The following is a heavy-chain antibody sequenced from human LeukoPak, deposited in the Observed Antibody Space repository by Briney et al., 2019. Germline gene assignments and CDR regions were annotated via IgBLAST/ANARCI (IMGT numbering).Heavy chain of an antibody. V-gene: IGHV4-39*01. CDR1: GVSISSSSYY. J-gene: IGHJ4*02. Sequence: SETLSLTCTVSGVSISSSSYYWGWIRQPPGKGLEWIGSIYYSGSTYYNPSLKSRVTISVDTSKNQFSLKLSSVTAADTAVYYCARRSQGPDYWGQGTLVTVSS. CDR3: ARRSQGPDY. CDR2: IYYSGST. D-gene: IGHD3-10*01.